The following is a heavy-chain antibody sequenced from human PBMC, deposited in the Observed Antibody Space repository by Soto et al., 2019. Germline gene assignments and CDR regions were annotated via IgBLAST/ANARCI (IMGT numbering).Heavy chain of an antibody. CDR1: GFTFSDYY. CDR3: ASGYCSGGSCYTGPYAFYI. J-gene: IGHJ3*02. D-gene: IGHD2-15*01. V-gene: IGHV3-11*01. CDR2: ISSSGSTI. Sequence: QVQLVESGGGLVKPGGSLRLSCAASGFTFSDYYMSWIRQAPGKGLEWVSYISSSGSTIYYADSVKGRFTISRDNAKNSLYQQRNSLRAADTAVYYCASGYCSGGSCYTGPYAFYIWCQGRMVTVSS.